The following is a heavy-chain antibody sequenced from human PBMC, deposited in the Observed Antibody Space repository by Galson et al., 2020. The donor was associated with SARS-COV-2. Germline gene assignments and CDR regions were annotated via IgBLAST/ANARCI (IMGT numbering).Heavy chain of an antibody. D-gene: IGHD3-3*01. CDR3: AKDRAYYDFWSGYRPPYFDS. CDR2: ISGSGGST. CDR1: GFTFSSYA. J-gene: IGHJ4*02. Sequence: GGSLRLSCAASGFTFSSYAMSWVRQVPGKGLEWVSAISGSGGSTYYADSVRGRFTISKDNSKNAVYLQMNSLRAEDTAVYYCAKDRAYYDFWSGYRPPYFDSWGQGTLVTVSS. V-gene: IGHV3-23*01.